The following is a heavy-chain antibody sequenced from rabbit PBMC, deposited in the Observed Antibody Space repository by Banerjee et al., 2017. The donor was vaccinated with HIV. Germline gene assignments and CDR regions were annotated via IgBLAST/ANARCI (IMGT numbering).Heavy chain of an antibody. CDR2: IYTDSGMT. CDR3: ARGRYSGGSYPLDI. J-gene: IGHJ3*01. D-gene: IGHD8-1*01. CDR1: GFALISYW. V-gene: IGHV1S40*01. Sequence: QSLEESGGDLVKPGASLKLSCKASGFALISYWLCWVRQAPGKGLEWIGCIYTDSGMTEYASWAKGRFTISKTSSTTVILEMASLTVADTATHFCARGRYSGGSYPLDIWGPGTLVTV.